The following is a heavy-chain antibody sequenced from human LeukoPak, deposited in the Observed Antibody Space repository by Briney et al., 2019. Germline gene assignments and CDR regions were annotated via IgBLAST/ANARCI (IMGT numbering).Heavy chain of an antibody. Sequence: GGSLRLSCAASGFTFDDYGMSWVRQAPGKGLEWISGVNWNGGSTGYADSVKGRFTISRDNAKNSLYLQMNSLRAEDTALYYCAKDIGRGGSYCDYWGQGTLVTVSS. CDR1: GFTFDDYG. CDR3: AKDIGRGGSYCDY. J-gene: IGHJ4*02. CDR2: VNWNGGST. D-gene: IGHD3-16*01. V-gene: IGHV3-20*04.